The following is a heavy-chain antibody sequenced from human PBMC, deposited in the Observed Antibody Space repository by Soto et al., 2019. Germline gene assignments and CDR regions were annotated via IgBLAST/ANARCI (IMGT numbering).Heavy chain of an antibody. CDR2: VYYTGNT. D-gene: IGHD3-16*01. CDR3: ARSGHTFGGVV. J-gene: IGHJ4*02. Sequence: SETLSLTCTVSRASMSNYYGSWIRQPPGKGLEHIGYVYYTGNTNYNPSLKSRVTISVDTSNNQFSLKLTSVTTADTAIYYCARSGHTFGGVVWGRGILVTGSS. V-gene: IGHV4-59*01. CDR1: RASMSNYY.